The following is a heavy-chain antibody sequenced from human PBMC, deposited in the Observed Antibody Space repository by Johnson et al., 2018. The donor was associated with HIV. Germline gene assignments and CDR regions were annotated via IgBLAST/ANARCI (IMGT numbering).Heavy chain of an antibody. CDR2: ISWDGGST. CDR1: GFIFDDYT. V-gene: IGHV3-43*01. D-gene: IGHD5-12*01. J-gene: IGHJ3*02. Sequence: VQLVESGGVVVQPGGSLRLSCAASGFIFDDYTMHWVRQAPGKGLEWVSFISWDGGSTYYADSGKGRCTIPRDNSKNTLYLQMNSLRAEDTAVYYCAREGLYSGYEPEDDAFDIWGQGTMVTVSS. CDR3: AREGLYSGYEPEDDAFDI.